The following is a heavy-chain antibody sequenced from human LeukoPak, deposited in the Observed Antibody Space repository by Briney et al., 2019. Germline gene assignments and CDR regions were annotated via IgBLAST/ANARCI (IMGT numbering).Heavy chain of an antibody. J-gene: IGHJ4*02. CDR1: GYTFTAYY. Sequence: ASVKVSCKASGYTFTAYYLHWVRQAPGQRLEWMGWINPNSGGTNYAQNFQGRVTMTRDTSISTVYMELSSLRSDDTAVYYCARGGDGNRRDFDYWGQGTLVTVSS. V-gene: IGHV1-2*02. CDR2: INPNSGGT. D-gene: IGHD5-24*01. CDR3: ARGGDGNRRDFDY.